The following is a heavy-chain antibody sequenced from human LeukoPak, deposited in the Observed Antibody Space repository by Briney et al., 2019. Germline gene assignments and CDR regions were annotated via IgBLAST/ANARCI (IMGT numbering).Heavy chain of an antibody. Sequence: GGSLRLSCAASGFTFSSYGMHWVRQAPGKGLEWVAFIRYDGSNKYYADSVKGQFTISRDNSKNTLYLQMNSLRAEDTAVYYCAKDWAIAGSYYCMDVWGKGTTVTISS. V-gene: IGHV3-30*02. J-gene: IGHJ6*03. CDR1: GFTFSSYG. D-gene: IGHD2-2*01. CDR3: AKDWAIAGSYYCMDV. CDR2: IRYDGSNK.